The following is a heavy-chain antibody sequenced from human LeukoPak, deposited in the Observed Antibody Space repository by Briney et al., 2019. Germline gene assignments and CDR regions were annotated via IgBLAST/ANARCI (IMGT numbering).Heavy chain of an antibody. J-gene: IGHJ4*02. CDR3: ARERGTLGADY. V-gene: IGHV4-61*01. CDR1: GGSVSSGSYY. CDR2: IYYSGST. Sequence: ETSETLSLTCTVSGGSVSSGSYYWSWIRQPPGKGLEWIGYIYYSGSTNYNPSLKSRVTISVDTSKNQFSLKLSSVTAADTAVYYCARERGTLGADYWGQGTLVTVSS. D-gene: IGHD1-26*01.